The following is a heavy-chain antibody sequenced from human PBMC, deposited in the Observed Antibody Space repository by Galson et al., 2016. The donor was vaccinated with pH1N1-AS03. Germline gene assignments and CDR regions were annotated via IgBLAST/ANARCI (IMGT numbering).Heavy chain of an antibody. CDR2: FDPSDSHT. J-gene: IGHJ4*02. V-gene: IGHV5-10-1*01. Sequence: QSGAEVKKPGESLRISCKGSGYSFTHYWINWVRQMPGKGLEWMGRFDPSDSHTSYSPSFQGHVTFSADKSINTAYLQWSSLKSSDTAIYYCARGYSGFGVVYWGQGTLATVSS. CDR3: ARGYSGFGVVY. CDR1: GYSFTHYW. D-gene: IGHD5-12*01.